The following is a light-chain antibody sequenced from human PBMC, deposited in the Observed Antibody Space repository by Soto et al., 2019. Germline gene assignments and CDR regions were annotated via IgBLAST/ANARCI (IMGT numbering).Light chain of an antibody. CDR1: QGLISW. J-gene: IGKJ4*01. V-gene: IGKV1-12*01. Sequence: DIQMTQSPPSVSASVGDRVTITCRASQGLISWLAWYQQKPGKAPNLLIYAASSLQSGAPSRFSGSGSGTDFTLTIISLQPEDSATYYCQQANRFPLTFGGGTRVEIK. CDR2: AAS. CDR3: QQANRFPLT.